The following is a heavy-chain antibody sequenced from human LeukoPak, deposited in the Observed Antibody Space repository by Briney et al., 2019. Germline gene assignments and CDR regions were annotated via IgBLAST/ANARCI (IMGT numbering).Heavy chain of an antibody. CDR3: AKDDTPGYSSGWYTDAFDI. Sequence: PGGSLRLSCAASGFTFSSYAMSWVRQAPGKGLEWLSAISGSGGSTYYADSVKGRFTISRDNSKNTLYLQMNSLRAEDTAVYYRAKDDTPGYSSGWYTDAFDIWGQGTMVTVSS. CDR2: ISGSGGST. CDR1: GFTFSSYA. J-gene: IGHJ3*02. V-gene: IGHV3-23*01. D-gene: IGHD6-19*01.